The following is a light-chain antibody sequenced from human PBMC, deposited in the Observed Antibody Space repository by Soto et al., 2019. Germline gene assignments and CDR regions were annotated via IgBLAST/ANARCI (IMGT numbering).Light chain of an antibody. CDR2: DVS. CDR1: SSDVGTYSY. Sequence: QSALTQPASVSGSPGQSITISCTGTSSDVGTYSYVSWYQQHPGKAPKLMIYDVSNRPSGVSNRFSGSKSDNTASLTISGLQADDEADYYCSSYTSSSTVVFGGGTKLTVL. V-gene: IGLV2-14*01. J-gene: IGLJ2*01. CDR3: SSYTSSSTVV.